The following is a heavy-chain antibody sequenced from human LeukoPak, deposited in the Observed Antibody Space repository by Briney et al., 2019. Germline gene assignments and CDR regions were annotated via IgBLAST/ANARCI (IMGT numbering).Heavy chain of an antibody. D-gene: IGHD3-3*01. CDR2: IIPIFGTA. CDR3: AREYDFWSFDI. V-gene: IGHV1-69*13. Sequence: GASVKVSCKASGGTFSSYAISWVRQAPGQGLEWMGGIIPIFGTANYAQKFQGRVTITADGSTSTAYMELSSLRSEDTAVYYCAREYDFWSFDIWGQGTMVTVSS. CDR1: GGTFSSYA. J-gene: IGHJ3*02.